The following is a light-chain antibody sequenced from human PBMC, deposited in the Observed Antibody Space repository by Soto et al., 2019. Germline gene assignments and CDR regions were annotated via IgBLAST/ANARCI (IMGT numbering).Light chain of an antibody. CDR2: GAS. CDR3: QHYHSGHRIA. J-gene: IGKJ5*01. V-gene: IGKV3-20*01. CDR1: QSVTTS. Sequence: EIVLTQSPDTLSLSPLEIATLSFMASQSVTTSLAWYQQKTGQPPRLLISGASRRATGIPDRFSGSGSETDFTLTINRLEPEDFALYYCQHYHSGHRIAFGQGTRLEIK.